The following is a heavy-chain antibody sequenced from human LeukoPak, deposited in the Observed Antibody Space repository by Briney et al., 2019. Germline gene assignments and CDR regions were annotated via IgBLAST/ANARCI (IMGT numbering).Heavy chain of an antibody. CDR3: AKVRQFYGDFDY. CDR1: GFTFSSYA. J-gene: IGHJ4*02. CDR2: ISGSGGST. V-gene: IGHV3-23*01. Sequence: PGGSLRLACAASGFTFSSYAMSWVRQAPGKGLEWVSAISGSGGSTYYADSVKGRFTISRDNSKNTLYLQMNSLRAEDTAVYYCAKVRQFYGDFDYWGQGTLVTVSS. D-gene: IGHD4-17*01.